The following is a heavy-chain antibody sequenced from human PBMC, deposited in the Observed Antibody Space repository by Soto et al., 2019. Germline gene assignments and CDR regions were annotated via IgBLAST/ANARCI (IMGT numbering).Heavy chain of an antibody. CDR3: ATGFSRYSSSSVPGFDY. D-gene: IGHD6-6*01. Sequence: QVQLVQSGAEVKKPGASVKVSCKVSGYTLTELSMHWVRQAPGKRLEWMGGFDPEDGETIYAQKFQGRVTMTEDTSTDTAYMELSSLRSEDTAVYYCATGFSRYSSSSVPGFDYWGQGTLVTVSS. CDR1: GYTLTELS. CDR2: FDPEDGET. V-gene: IGHV1-24*01. J-gene: IGHJ4*02.